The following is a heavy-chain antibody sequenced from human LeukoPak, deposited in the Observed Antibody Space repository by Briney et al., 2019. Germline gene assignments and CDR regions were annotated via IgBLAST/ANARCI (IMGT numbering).Heavy chain of an antibody. Sequence: GGSLRLSCAACGFTFSSYEMNWVRQAPGKGLEWVSYISSSGSTIYYADSVKGRFTISRDNAKNSLYLQMNSLRAEDTAVYYCARDRLIDGDPGSFDYWGQGTLVTVSS. CDR3: ARDRLIDGDPGSFDY. D-gene: IGHD4-17*01. CDR1: GFTFSSYE. J-gene: IGHJ4*02. V-gene: IGHV3-48*03. CDR2: ISSSGSTI.